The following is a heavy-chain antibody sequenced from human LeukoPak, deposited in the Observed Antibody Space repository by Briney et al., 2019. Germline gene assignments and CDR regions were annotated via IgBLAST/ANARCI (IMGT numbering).Heavy chain of an antibody. CDR3: ARWAAMVTFFDY. CDR1: GYTFTIYY. Sequence: ASVKVSCKASGYTFTIYYMHWVRQAPGQGLEWMGIINPSGGSTSYAQKLQGRVTMTTDTSTSTAYRELRSLRSDDTAVYYCARWAAMVTFFDYWGQGTLVTVSS. D-gene: IGHD5-18*01. V-gene: IGHV1-46*01. J-gene: IGHJ4*02. CDR2: INPSGGST.